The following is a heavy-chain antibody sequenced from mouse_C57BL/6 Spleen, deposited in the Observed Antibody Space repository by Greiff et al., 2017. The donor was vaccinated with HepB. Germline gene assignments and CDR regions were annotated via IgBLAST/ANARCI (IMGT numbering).Heavy chain of an antibody. CDR1: GNTFTSYW. CDR2: IDPSDSYT. V-gene: IGHV1-69*01. J-gene: IGHJ4*01. D-gene: IGHD3-1*01. Sequence: QVQLQQPGAELVMPGASVKLSCKASGNTFTSYWMHWVKQRPGQGLEWIGEIDPSDSYTNYNQKFKGKSTLTVDKSSSTAYMQLSSLTSEDSAVYYCARGAPHYAMDYWGQGTSVTVSS. CDR3: ARGAPHYAMDY.